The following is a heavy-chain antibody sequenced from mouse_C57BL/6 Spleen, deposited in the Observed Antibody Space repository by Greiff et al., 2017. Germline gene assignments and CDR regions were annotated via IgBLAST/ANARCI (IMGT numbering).Heavy chain of an antibody. Sequence: VQLQQSGAELVRPGTSVKVSCKASGYAFTNYLIEWVKQRPGQGLEWIGVINPGSGGTNYNEKFKGKATLTADKSSSTAYMQLSSLTSEDSAVYFCARGEYYFDYWGQGTTLTVSS. J-gene: IGHJ2*01. CDR2: INPGSGGT. CDR3: ARGEYYFDY. V-gene: IGHV1-54*01. CDR1: GYAFTNYL.